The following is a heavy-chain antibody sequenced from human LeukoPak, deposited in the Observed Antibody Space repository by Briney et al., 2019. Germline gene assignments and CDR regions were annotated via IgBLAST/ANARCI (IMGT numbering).Heavy chain of an antibody. D-gene: IGHD5-12*01. V-gene: IGHV1-69*06. CDR1: GGTFSNSA. Sequence: SVKVSCKASGGTFSNSAISWVRQAPGQGLEWMGGIIPVFGTSNYAQKFQGRLTITADKSTGTAYMELSSLRSEDTAVYYCARDAWWLRFLDYWGQGTLVTVSS. J-gene: IGHJ4*02. CDR3: ARDAWWLRFLDY. CDR2: IIPVFGTS.